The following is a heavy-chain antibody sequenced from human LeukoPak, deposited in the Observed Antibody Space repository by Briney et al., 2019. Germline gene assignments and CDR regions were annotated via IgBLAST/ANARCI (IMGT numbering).Heavy chain of an antibody. CDR3: TRGIAVAGSNLFPVPFDY. Sequence: GGSLRLSCTASGFTFGDYAMSWFRQAPGKGLEWVGFIRSKAYGGTTEYAASVKGRFTISRDDSKSIAYLQMNSLKTEDTAVYYCTRGIAVAGSNLFPVPFDYWGQGTLVTVSS. CDR1: GFTFGDYA. CDR2: IRSKAYGGTT. J-gene: IGHJ4*02. D-gene: IGHD6-19*01. V-gene: IGHV3-49*03.